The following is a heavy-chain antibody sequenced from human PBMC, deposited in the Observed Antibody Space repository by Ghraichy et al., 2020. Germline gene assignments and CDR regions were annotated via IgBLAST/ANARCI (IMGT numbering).Heavy chain of an antibody. Sequence: GESLNISCAASGFTFSSYAMSWVRQAPGKGLEWVSAISGSGGSTYYADSVKGRFTISRDNSKNTLYLQMNSLRAEDTAVYYCAKARIKSLYYYYMDVWGKGTTVTVSS. CDR3: AKARIKSLYYYYMDV. CDR2: ISGSGGST. CDR1: GFTFSSYA. D-gene: IGHD3-10*01. V-gene: IGHV3-23*01. J-gene: IGHJ6*03.